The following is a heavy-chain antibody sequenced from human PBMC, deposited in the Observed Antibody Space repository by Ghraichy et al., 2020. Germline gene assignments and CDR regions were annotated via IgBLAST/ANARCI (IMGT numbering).Heavy chain of an antibody. CDR3: ARLRGSGWPGPYWYFDL. CDR1: GGSISSYY. V-gene: IGHV4-59*01. J-gene: IGHJ2*01. D-gene: IGHD6-19*01. Sequence: SETLSLTCTVSGGSISSYYWSWIRQPPGKGLEWIGYIYYSGSTNYNPSLKSRVTISVDTSKNQFSLKLSSVTAADTAVYYCARLRGSGWPGPYWYFDLWGRGTLVTVSS. CDR2: IYYSGST.